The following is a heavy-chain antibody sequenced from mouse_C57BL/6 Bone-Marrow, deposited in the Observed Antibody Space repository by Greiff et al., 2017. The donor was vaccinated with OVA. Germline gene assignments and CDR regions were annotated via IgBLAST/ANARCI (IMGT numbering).Heavy chain of an antibody. CDR2: SRNKANDYTT. CDR3: ARDNWDWYFDV. D-gene: IGHD4-1*01. Sequence: EVKLMESGGGLVQSGRSLRLSCATSGFTFSDFYMEWVRQAPGKGLEWIAASRNKANDYTTEYSASVKGRFIVSRDTSQSILYLQMKALRAEDTAMYYCARDNWDWYFDVWGTGTTVTVSS. CDR1: GFTFSDFY. V-gene: IGHV7-1*01. J-gene: IGHJ1*03.